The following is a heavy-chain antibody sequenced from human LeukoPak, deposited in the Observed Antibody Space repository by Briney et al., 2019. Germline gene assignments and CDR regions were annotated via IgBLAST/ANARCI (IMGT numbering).Heavy chain of an antibody. CDR2: ISYDGSNK. D-gene: IGHD2-15*01. V-gene: IGHV3-30-3*01. J-gene: IGHJ3*02. CDR3: TRDTLYCSGGYCYHDI. CDR1: GFTFSSYA. Sequence: GRSLRLSCAASGFTFSSYAMHWVRQAPGKGLEWVAVISYDGSNKYYADSVKGRFTISRDNSKNTLYLQMNSLRAEDTAVYYCTRDTLYCSGGYCYHDIRGQGTMVTVSS.